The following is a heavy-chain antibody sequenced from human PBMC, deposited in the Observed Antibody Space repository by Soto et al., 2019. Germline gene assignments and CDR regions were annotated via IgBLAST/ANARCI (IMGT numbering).Heavy chain of an antibody. Sequence: GASVKVSCKASGYTFTVYYIHWVRQAPGQGLEWMGSINTYGGDTKYAQKFQGRVTMTRDTSISTVYMELTRLRSDDTALYYCARVSDHGGNFRFDFWGQGTLVTAYS. CDR2: INTYGGDT. J-gene: IGHJ4*02. CDR1: GYTFTVYY. V-gene: IGHV1-2*02. CDR3: ARVSDHGGNFRFDF. D-gene: IGHD4-17*01.